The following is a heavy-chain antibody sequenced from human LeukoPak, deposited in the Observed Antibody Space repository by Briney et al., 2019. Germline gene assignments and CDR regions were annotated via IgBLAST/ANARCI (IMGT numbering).Heavy chain of an antibody. CDR2: ISDSGSST. V-gene: IGHV3-23*01. CDR3: AKDRGYDILTGFGESDY. D-gene: IGHD3-9*01. J-gene: IGHJ4*02. Sequence: GGSLRLSCAASGFTFNIYAMSWVRQAPGKGLEWVSAISDSGSSTYYADSVKGRFTISRDNSKNTLYLQMNSLRAEDTAVYYCAKDRGYDILTGFGESDYWGQGTLVTVSS. CDR1: GFTFNIYA.